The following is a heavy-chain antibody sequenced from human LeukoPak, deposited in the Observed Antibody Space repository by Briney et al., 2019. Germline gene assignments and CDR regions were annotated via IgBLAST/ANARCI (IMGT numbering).Heavy chain of an antibody. Sequence: NPSETLSLTCGVYDGSLINYYCHWIRQAPGKGLEWIGEISHAGITKHNPSLKSRVTMSQDTSKRQFSLKMNSMTAADTGVYYCGIFMDVVPGSMSWGLGTLVTVSS. V-gene: IGHV4-34*01. CDR1: DGSLINYY. CDR3: GIFMDVVPGSMS. J-gene: IGHJ4*02. CDR2: ISHAGIT. D-gene: IGHD2-2*01.